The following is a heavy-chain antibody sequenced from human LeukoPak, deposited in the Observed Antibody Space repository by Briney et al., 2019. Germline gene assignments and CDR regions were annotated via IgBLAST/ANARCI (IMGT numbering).Heavy chain of an antibody. J-gene: IGHJ6*03. CDR3: ARTGYYDSSGFSSSYYYYSMDV. V-gene: IGHV1-58*02. D-gene: IGHD3-22*01. CDR1: GFTFTSSA. CDR2: IGVGSVKT. Sequence: SVKVSCKASGFTFTSSAMEWVRQARGQRLEWIGLIGVGSVKTNYAHKLQGRVTMTTDTATTRAYMELRSLRSDDTAVYYCARTGYYDSSGFSSSYYYYSMDVWGKGTTVTISS.